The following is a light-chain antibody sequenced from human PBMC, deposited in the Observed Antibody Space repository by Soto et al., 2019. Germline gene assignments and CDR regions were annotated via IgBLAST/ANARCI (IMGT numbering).Light chain of an antibody. CDR3: SSYTTSNTYVV. V-gene: IGLV2-14*01. J-gene: IGLJ2*01. CDR1: SSDVGGYNY. CDR2: DVS. Sequence: QSALTQPASVSGSPGQSITISCTGTSSDVGGYNYVSWYQQHPGKAPKLMIYDVSNRPSGISNRFSGSKSGKTASLTISGLQAEDEADYYCSSYTTSNTYVVFGGGTKLTVL.